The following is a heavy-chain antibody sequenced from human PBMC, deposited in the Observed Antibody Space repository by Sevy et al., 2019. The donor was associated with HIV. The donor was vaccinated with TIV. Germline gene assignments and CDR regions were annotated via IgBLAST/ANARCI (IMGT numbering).Heavy chain of an antibody. J-gene: IGHJ2*01. CDR3: ERDPHYYDSSGYYYVSGHWYFDL. Sequence: ASVKVSCKASGGTFSSYAISWVRQAPGQGLEWMGGIIPIFGTANYAQKFQGRVTLTANESTGTAYMELSSLRSEDQAVYYCERDPHYYDSSGYYYVSGHWYFDLWGRGTLVTVSS. CDR2: IIPIFGTA. D-gene: IGHD3-22*01. CDR1: GGTFSSYA. V-gene: IGHV1-69*13.